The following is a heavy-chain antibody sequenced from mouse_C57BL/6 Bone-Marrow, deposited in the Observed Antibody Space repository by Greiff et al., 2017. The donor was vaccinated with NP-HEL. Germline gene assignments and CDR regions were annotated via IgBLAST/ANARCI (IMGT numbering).Heavy chain of an antibody. CDR3: ARGCHGYYEGYYAMDY. CDR2: IHPNSGST. D-gene: IGHD2-3*01. CDR1: GYTFTSYW. Sequence: QVQLQQPGAELVKPGASVKLSCKASGYTFTSYWMHWVKQRPGHGLEWIGMIHPNSGSTNYKEKFKSKATLNVDKSHSTAYMQLSSLTSEDSAVYYCARGCHGYYEGYYAMDYWGQGTSVTVSS. J-gene: IGHJ4*01. V-gene: IGHV1-64*01.